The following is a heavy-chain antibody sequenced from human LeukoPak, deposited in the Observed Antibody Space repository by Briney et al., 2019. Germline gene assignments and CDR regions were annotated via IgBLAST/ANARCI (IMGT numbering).Heavy chain of an antibody. D-gene: IGHD6-13*01. CDR1: GDSISSSY. CDR3: AREYYGLTSSWYPDY. V-gene: IGHV4-4*07. J-gene: IGHJ4*01. CDR2: IYTSGST. Sequence: PSETLSLTCTVSGDSISSSYCSWIRQPAGKGLEWIGRIYTSGSTNYNPSLKSRVTISIDRSKNQFSLKLSSVTAADTAVYYCAREYYGLTSSWYPDYWGQGILVTVSS.